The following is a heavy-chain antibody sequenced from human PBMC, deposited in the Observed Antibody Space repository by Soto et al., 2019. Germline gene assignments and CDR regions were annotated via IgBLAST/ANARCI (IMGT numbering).Heavy chain of an antibody. CDR2: IIPIFGTA. CDR3: ASSADANDSSGYYYARYFDY. J-gene: IGHJ4*02. CDR1: GGTFSSYA. Sequence: QVQLVQSGAEVKKPGSSVKVSCKASGGTFSSYAISWVRQAPGQGLEWMGGIIPIFGTANYAQKFQGRVTITADEATSTDYMELSSLRSEDTAVYYCASSADANDSSGYYYARYFDYWGQGTLVTVSS. D-gene: IGHD3-22*01. V-gene: IGHV1-69*12.